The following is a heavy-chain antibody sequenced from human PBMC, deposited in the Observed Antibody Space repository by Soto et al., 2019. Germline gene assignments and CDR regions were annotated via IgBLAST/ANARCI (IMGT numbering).Heavy chain of an antibody. CDR2: IYYSGST. J-gene: IGHJ6*02. D-gene: IGHD3-10*01. CDR1: GGSISSSSYY. Sequence: SETLSLTCTVSGGSISSSSYYWGWIRQPPGKGLEWIGSIYYSGSTYYNPSLKSRVTISVDTSKNQFSLKLSSVTAADTAVYYCATPLNMVRGVTYYYYGMDVWGQGTTVT. V-gene: IGHV4-39*01. CDR3: ATPLNMVRGVTYYYYGMDV.